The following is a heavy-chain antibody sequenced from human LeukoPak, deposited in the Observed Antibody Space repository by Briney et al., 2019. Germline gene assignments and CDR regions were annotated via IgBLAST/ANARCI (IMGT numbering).Heavy chain of an antibody. D-gene: IGHD3-3*01. CDR1: GGSFSGYY. V-gene: IGHV4-34*01. CDR3: ARGRRVVVRFFDY. J-gene: IGHJ4*02. CDR2: INHSGST. Sequence: PSETLSLTCAVYGGSFSGYYWSWIRQPPGKGLEWIGEINHSGSTNYNPSLKSRVTISVDTSKNQFSLKLSSVTAADTAVYYCARGRRVVVRFFDYWGQGTLDTVSS.